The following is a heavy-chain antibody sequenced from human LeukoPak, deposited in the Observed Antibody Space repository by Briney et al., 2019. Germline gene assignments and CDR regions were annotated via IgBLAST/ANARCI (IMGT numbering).Heavy chain of an antibody. CDR1: GYSFTTYW. CDR2: INPRDSDA. CDR3: ARQWSFDY. V-gene: IGHV5-51*01. J-gene: IGHJ4*02. D-gene: IGHD2-15*01. Sequence: GETLKISCKASGYSFTTYWIAWVRQMPGKGLEWVGIINPRDSDARYSPSFQGQVIISADASIGTAYLQWSSLQASDTAMYYCARQWSFDYWGQGSLVIVSS.